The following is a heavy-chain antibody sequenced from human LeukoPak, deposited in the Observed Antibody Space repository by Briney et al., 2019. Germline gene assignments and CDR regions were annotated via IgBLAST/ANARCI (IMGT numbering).Heavy chain of an antibody. J-gene: IGHJ4*02. V-gene: IGHV3-21*01. CDR3: ARDLLGWELHYFDY. CDR2: ISGSSSYI. CDR1: GFTFSSYA. D-gene: IGHD1-26*01. Sequence: GGSLRLSCAASGFTFSSYAMHWVRQAPGKGLEWVSSISGSSSYIYYADSVKGRFSISRDNAKNSLYLQMNSLRAEDTAVYYCARDLLGWELHYFDYWGQGTLVTVSS.